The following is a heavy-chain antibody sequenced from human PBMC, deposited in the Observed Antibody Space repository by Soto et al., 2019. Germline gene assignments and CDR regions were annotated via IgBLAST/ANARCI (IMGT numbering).Heavy chain of an antibody. D-gene: IGHD3-10*01. CDR2: IYYSGST. J-gene: IGHJ4*02. V-gene: IGHV4-59*11. CDR3: ARVYGSGNDY. CDR1: GGSISSHY. Sequence: QLQESGPGLVKPSETLSLTCTVSGGSISSHYWSWIRQPPGKGLEWIGYIYYSGSTNYNSSLKSRVNISVDTSTNQFSLQVNSVTAADTAVDYCARVYGSGNDYWGQGILVTVSS.